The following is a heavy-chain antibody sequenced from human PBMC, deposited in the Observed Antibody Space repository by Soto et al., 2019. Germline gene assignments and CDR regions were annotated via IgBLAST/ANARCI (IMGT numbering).Heavy chain of an antibody. J-gene: IGHJ4*02. CDR2: IIPIFGTA. D-gene: IGHD5-18*01. CDR3: ARDWSPDVDTAMVSDY. V-gene: IGHV1-69*13. CDR1: GGTFSSCA. Sequence: GASVKVSCKASGGTFSSCAISCVRQAPGQGLEWMGGIIPIFGTANYAQKFQGRVTITADESTSTAYMELSSLRSEDTAVYYCARDWSPDVDTAMVSDYWGQGTLVTVSS.